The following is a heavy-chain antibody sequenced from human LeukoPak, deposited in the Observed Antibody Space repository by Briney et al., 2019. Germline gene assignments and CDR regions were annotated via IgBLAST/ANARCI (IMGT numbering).Heavy chain of an antibody. V-gene: IGHV3-23*01. CDR2: ISGIGGTT. Sequence: QPGGSLRLTCAASGFTFSSYAMGWVRQAPGKGLEWVSAISGIGGTTHYADSVKGRFTISRDNSKNTLFLQMDSLRGEDTAVYYCAKRVVVEATSPYSDFQHWGQGTLVTVSS. J-gene: IGHJ1*01. D-gene: IGHD1-26*01. CDR1: GFTFSSYA. CDR3: AKRVVVEATSPYSDFQH.